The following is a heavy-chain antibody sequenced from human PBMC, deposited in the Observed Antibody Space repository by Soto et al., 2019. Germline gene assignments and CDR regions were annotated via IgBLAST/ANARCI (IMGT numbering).Heavy chain of an antibody. V-gene: IGHV1-69*06. CDR1: GGTFSSYA. CDR2: IIPIFGTA. Sequence: ASVKVSCKASGGTFSSYAISWVRQAPGQGLEWMGGIIPIFGTANYAQKFQGRVTITADKSTSTAYMELSSLRSEDTAVYYCARDLHYYGSGSYLSYYYYGMDVWGQGTTVTVSS. D-gene: IGHD3-10*01. J-gene: IGHJ6*02. CDR3: ARDLHYYGSGSYLSYYYYGMDV.